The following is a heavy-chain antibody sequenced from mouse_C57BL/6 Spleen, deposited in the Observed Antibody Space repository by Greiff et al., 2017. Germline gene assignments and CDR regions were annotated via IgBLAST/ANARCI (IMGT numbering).Heavy chain of an antibody. CDR3: ARDDYSNYYAMDY. D-gene: IGHD2-5*01. Sequence: VQLQQPGTELVKPGASVKLSCKASGYTFTSYWMHWVKQRPGQGLEWIGNINPSNGGTNYNEKFKSKATLTVDKSSSTAYMHLSSLTSEDSAVYYCARDDYSNYYAMDYWGQGTSVTVSS. CDR2: INPSNGGT. J-gene: IGHJ4*01. CDR1: GYTFTSYW. V-gene: IGHV1-53*01.